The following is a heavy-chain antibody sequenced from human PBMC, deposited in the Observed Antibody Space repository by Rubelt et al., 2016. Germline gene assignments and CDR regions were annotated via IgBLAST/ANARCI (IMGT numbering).Heavy chain of an antibody. CDR1: GYTFTDYF. CDR3: ARGVI. CDR2: MNPNTGNT. V-gene: IGHV1-8*02. J-gene: IGHJ4*02. Sequence: QVQLVQSGAEVKKPGASVKVSCKASGYTFTDYFMHWVRQAPGQGLEGMGWMNPNTGNTGYAQKVQGRVTMTRNISISTAYLYLSSLSSEDTAVYYCARGVIWGPGTLVAVS. D-gene: IGHD3-10*01.